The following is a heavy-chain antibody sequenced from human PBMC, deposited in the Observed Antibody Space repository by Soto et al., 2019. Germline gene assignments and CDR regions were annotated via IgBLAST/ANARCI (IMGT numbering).Heavy chain of an antibody. Sequence: SETLSLTCTVSAGAISNYFWSWIRQPVGKRLEWIGRIYTGGRTNYNPSLKSRVTMSTDTSKNQFSLRLTSVTAADTAVYYCARASVGPPGGGSWIMPFDYWGQGALVTVSS. CDR2: IYTGGRT. D-gene: IGHD2-15*01. CDR3: ARASVGPPGGGSWIMPFDY. V-gene: IGHV4-4*07. J-gene: IGHJ4*02. CDR1: AGAISNYF.